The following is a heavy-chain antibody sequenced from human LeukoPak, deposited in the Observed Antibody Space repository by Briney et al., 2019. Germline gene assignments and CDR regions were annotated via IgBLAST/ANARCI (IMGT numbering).Heavy chain of an antibody. CDR3: AKLVQLERRPWDAFDI. V-gene: IGHV3-23*01. Sequence: GGSLRLSCAASGFTFSSYAMSWVRQAPGKGLEWVSAISGSGGSTYYADSVKGRFSISRDNSKNTLYLQMNSLRAEDTAVYYCAKLVQLERRPWDAFDIWGQGTMVTVSS. CDR1: GFTFSSYA. CDR2: ISGSGGST. J-gene: IGHJ3*02. D-gene: IGHD1-1*01.